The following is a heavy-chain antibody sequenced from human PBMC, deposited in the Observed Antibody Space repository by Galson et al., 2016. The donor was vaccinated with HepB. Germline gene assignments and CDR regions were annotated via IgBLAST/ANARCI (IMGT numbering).Heavy chain of an antibody. D-gene: IGHD1-1*01. CDR1: GFVFSNFG. V-gene: IGHV3-23*01. J-gene: IGHJ4*02. CDR3: AKEKLVRRCFDH. Sequence: TLRLSCAASGFVFSNFGLSWVRQAPGKGLEWVASISTRRTTYYSDSVQGRFTTSRDNSNNNLYLQMNGLIAEDTAVYYCAKEKLVRRCFDHWDQGTLLTVSS. CDR2: ISTRRTT.